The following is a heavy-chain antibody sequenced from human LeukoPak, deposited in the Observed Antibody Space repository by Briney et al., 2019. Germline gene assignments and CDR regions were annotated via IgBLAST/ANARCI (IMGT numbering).Heavy chain of an antibody. V-gene: IGHV3-9*01. CDR3: AKDLSVLRYFDWSPSFDI. D-gene: IGHD3-9*01. CDR1: GFTFDDYA. J-gene: IGHJ3*02. Sequence: GGSLRLSCAASGFTFDDYAMHWVRQAPGKGLEWVSGISWNSGSIGYADSVKGRFTISRDNAKNSLYLQMNSLRAEDTALYYCAKDLSVLRYFDWSPSFDIWGQGTMVTVSS. CDR2: ISWNSGSI.